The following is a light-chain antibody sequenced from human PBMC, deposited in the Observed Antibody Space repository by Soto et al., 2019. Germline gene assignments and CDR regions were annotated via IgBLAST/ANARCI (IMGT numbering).Light chain of an antibody. J-gene: IGLJ1*01. V-gene: IGLV2-14*01. CDR3: SSLTSTTSLYV. CDR2: QVT. Sequence: QSVLAQPASVSGSPGQSITISCTGTGSDIAGYNYVSWFQQHPGKAPKLMMYQVTIRPSGVSNRFSGAKSGNTASLTISGLPAEDEAEYYCSSLTSTTSLYVFGTG. CDR1: GSDIAGYNY.